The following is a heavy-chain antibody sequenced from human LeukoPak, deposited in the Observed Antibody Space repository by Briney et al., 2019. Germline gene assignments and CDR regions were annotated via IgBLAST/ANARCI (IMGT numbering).Heavy chain of an antibody. CDR1: GASISDYY. J-gene: IGHJ4*02. V-gene: IGHV4-59*01. CDR3: ARGTIYSSSWHPYYFDY. D-gene: IGHD6-6*01. Sequence: SETLSLTCTVSGASISDYYWSWIRQPPGKGLEWIGYIYYSGSTNYNPSLQSRVTISSDTSKDQFSLKLSSVTAADTAVYYCARGTIYSSSWHPYYFDYWGQGTPVTVSS. CDR2: IYYSGST.